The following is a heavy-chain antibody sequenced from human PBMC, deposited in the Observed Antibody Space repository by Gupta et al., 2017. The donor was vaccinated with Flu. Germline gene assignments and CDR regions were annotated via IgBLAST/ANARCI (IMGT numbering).Heavy chain of an antibody. CDR2: TNTNTGNP. Sequence: SGYTFTSYAMNWVRQAPGQGLEWMGWTNTNTGNPTYAQGFSGRFVFSLDNSVSTAYLQISSLKAEDTAVYFCAREKCTSISCDLDYWGQGTLVTVSS. D-gene: IGHD2-2*01. CDR1: GYTFTSYA. V-gene: IGHV7-4-1*02. CDR3: AREKCTSISCDLDY. J-gene: IGHJ4*02.